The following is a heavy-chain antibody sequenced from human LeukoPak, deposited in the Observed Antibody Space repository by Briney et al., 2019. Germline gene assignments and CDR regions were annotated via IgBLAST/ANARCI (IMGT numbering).Heavy chain of an antibody. J-gene: IGHJ4*02. CDR3: ARDYYYDSSGYLDY. CDR2: INPNSGGT. CDR1: GYTFTGYY. Sequence: ASVKVSCKASGYTFTGYYMHWVRQAPGQGLEWMGWINPNSGGTNYAQEFQGRVTMTRDTSIGTAYMELSRLRSDDTAVYYCARDYYYDSSGYLDYWGQGTLVTVSS. D-gene: IGHD3-22*01. V-gene: IGHV1-2*02.